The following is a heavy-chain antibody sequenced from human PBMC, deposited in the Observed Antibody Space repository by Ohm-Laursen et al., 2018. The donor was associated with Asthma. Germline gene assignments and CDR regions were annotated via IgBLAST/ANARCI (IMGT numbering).Heavy chain of an antibody. CDR2: IYYSGST. V-gene: IGHV4-59*01. J-gene: IGHJ4*02. Sequence: GTLSLTCAVSGGSISSYYWSWIRQPPGKGLEWIGYIYYSGSTNYNPSLKSRVTISVDTSKNQFSLKLSSVTAADTAVYYCARGASRDGYNYRYFDYWGQGTLVTVSS. CDR3: ARGASRDGYNYRYFDY. CDR1: GGSISSYY. D-gene: IGHD5-24*01.